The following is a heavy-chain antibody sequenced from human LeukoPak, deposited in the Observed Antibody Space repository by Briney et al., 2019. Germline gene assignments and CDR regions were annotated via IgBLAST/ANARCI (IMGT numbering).Heavy chain of an antibody. CDR1: GFTVSTNY. J-gene: IGHJ4*02. D-gene: IGHD6-6*01. CDR2: IYSGGST. Sequence: PGGSLRLSCAASGFTVSTNYMTWVRQAPGKGLEWVSVIYSGGSTFYADSVKGRFTISRDNSKNTPYLQMNSLRAEDTAVYYCARASIAASGYYFDYWGQGTLVTVSS. V-gene: IGHV3-66*02. CDR3: ARASIAASGYYFDY.